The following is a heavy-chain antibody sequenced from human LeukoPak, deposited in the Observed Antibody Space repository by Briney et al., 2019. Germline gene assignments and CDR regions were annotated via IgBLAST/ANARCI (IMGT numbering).Heavy chain of an antibody. Sequence: GGSLRLSCTASGFTFSDYWMTWVRQAPGKGPEWVANIKQDGSQRYYVDSLRGRFTISRDNAKNSLFLQMNGLRAEDTAAYYCARRGGSSSRRSPIDYWGQGTLVTVSS. CDR3: ARRGGSSSRRSPIDY. CDR2: IKQDGSQR. D-gene: IGHD6-6*01. V-gene: IGHV3-7*01. J-gene: IGHJ4*02. CDR1: GFTFSDYW.